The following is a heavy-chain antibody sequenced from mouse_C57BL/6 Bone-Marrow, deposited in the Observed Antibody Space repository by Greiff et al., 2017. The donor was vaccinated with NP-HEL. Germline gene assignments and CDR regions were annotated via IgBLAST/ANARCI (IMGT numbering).Heavy chain of an antibody. CDR1: GFNIKDDY. CDR3: TRHDYFWFAY. CDR2: IDPENGDT. J-gene: IGHJ3*01. D-gene: IGHD2-4*01. Sequence: VQLQQSGAELVRPGASVKLSCTASGFNIKDDYMHWVKQRPEQGLEWIGWIDPENGDTEYASKFQGKATITADTASNTAYLQLSSLTSEDTAVYYCTRHDYFWFAYWGQGTLVTVSA. V-gene: IGHV14-4*01.